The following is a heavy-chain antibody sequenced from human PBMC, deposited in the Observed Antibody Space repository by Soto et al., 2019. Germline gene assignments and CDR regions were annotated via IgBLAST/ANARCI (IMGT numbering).Heavy chain of an antibody. J-gene: IGHJ6*02. V-gene: IGHV4-30-4*01. Sequence: PSETLSLTCAVYGGSFSDYYWSWIRQPPGKGLEWIGYIYYSGSTYYNPSLKSRVTISVDTSKNQFSLKLSSVTAADTAVYYCARDLGPYYYYGMDVWGQGTTVTVSS. CDR2: IYYSGST. CDR1: GGSFSDYY. D-gene: IGHD7-27*01. CDR3: ARDLGPYYYYGMDV.